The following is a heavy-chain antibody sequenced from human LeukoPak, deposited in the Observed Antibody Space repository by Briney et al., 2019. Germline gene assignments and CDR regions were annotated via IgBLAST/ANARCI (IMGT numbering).Heavy chain of an antibody. J-gene: IGHJ4*02. CDR2: IYYGGSS. D-gene: IGHD1-26*01. V-gene: IGHV4-59*01. CDR3: ARGTTELAVDY. CDR1: GGSISTYY. Sequence: SETLSLTCTVSGGSISTYYWTWVRQPPGKGLEWIGYIYYGGSSDYNPSLKSRVTISVDTSTNQFSLKLSSVTAADTAVYYCARGTTELAVDYWGQGTLVTVSS.